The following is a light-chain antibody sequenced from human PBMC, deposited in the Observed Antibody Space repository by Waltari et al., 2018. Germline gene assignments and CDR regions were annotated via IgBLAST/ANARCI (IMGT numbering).Light chain of an antibody. Sequence: QLVLTQSPSASASLGASVKLTCTLSSWHSNYAIAWHQQQPGKGPRFLMKINSDGSHNKGDGIPDRFSGSTSGAERYLTISSLQSEDEAAYYCQTWGTGWVFGGGTKLTVL. CDR2: INSDGSH. V-gene: IGLV4-69*01. CDR3: QTWGTGWV. J-gene: IGLJ3*02. CDR1: SWHSNYA.